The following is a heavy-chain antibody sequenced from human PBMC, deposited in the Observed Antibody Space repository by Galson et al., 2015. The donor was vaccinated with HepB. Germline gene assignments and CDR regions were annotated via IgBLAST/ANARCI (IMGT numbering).Heavy chain of an antibody. Sequence: SVKVSCKASGYSFTTYYIYWVRQAPGQGLECMGRINPNSGATDYAQKFQGRVTMTRDTSISTAYMELRRLRSDDTAVYGCARGDRWLYGSGNYYARDYWGLGTLVTVSS. D-gene: IGHD3-10*01. CDR2: INPNSGAT. CDR1: GYSFTTYY. J-gene: IGHJ4*02. V-gene: IGHV1-2*06. CDR3: ARGDRWLYGSGNYYARDY.